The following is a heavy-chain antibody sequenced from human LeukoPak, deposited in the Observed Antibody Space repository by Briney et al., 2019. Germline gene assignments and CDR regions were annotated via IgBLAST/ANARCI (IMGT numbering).Heavy chain of an antibody. V-gene: IGHV4-59*01. J-gene: IGHJ5*02. CDR3: ARDSSIAAQNWFDP. Sequence: SETLSLTCTVSGCTIRSYYWSWIRQPPGKGLEWIGYIYYSGSTNYNPSLKSRVTISVDTSKNQFSLKLSSVTAADTAVYYCARDSSIAAQNWFDPWGQGTLVTVSS. CDR2: IYYSGST. CDR1: GCTIRSYY. D-gene: IGHD6-6*01.